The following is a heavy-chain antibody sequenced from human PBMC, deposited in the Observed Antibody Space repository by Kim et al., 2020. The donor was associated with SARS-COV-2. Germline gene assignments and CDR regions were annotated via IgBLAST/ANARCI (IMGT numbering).Heavy chain of an antibody. Sequence: TDYAGSVRGRFTISRDNTKNTLFLKMGSLRAEETAVYYCAKVYAAAGHFDYWGQGTLVTVSS. CDR3: AKVYAAAGHFDY. D-gene: IGHD6-13*01. CDR2: T. V-gene: IGHV3-23*01. J-gene: IGHJ4*02.